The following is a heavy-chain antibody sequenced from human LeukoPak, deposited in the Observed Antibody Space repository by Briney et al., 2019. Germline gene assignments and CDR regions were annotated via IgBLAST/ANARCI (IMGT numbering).Heavy chain of an antibody. V-gene: IGHV4-59*08. CDR2: IYYSGST. D-gene: IGHD6-19*01. CDR1: GGSISSYY. CDR3: AASARLVLQESVY. J-gene: IGHJ4*02. Sequence: SETLSLTCTVSGGSISSYYWSWIRQPPGKGLEWIGYIYYSGSTNYSPSLKSRATISVDTSKNQFSLKLSSVTATDTAVYYCAASARLVLQESVYWGQGTLVTASS.